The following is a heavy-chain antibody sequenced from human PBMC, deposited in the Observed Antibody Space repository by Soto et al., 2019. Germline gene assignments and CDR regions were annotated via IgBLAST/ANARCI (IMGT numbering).Heavy chain of an antibody. CDR2: ISYTVDA. Sequence: PSETLSLTCSVSAGSISRYYWGWVRQSPGEGLEWIAHISYTVDASYNPSLKSRVTISLDTSKNLSALRLMSVTAADTAVYYCVGSLMSRAMESFDYWGQGTLVTVSS. CDR1: AGSISRYY. V-gene: IGHV4-59*01. J-gene: IGHJ4*02. CDR3: VGSLMSRAMESFDY. D-gene: IGHD5-18*01.